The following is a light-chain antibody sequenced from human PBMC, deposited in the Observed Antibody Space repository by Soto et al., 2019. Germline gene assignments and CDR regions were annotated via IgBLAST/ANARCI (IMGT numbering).Light chain of an antibody. V-gene: IGKV3-15*01. CDR3: QQYFNWPPLT. Sequence: EVVMTQSPATLSVSPGERATLSCRASQSVSSNLAWYQQKPGQAPRLVIYAASARATGIPARFSGSGSGTEFTLTISSLQSEDFAVYYCQQYFNWPPLTFGGGTKVDIK. CDR2: AAS. J-gene: IGKJ4*01. CDR1: QSVSSN.